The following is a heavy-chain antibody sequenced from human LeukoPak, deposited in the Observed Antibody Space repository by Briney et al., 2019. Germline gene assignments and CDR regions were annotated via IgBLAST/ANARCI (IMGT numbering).Heavy chain of an antibody. Sequence: ASVKVSCKASGYTFTGYYMHWVRQAPGQGLEWMGWINPNSGGINYAQKFQGRVTMTRDTSISTAYMELSRLRSDDTAVYYCARVLSRTGTTSTWGQGTLVTVSS. CDR1: GYTFTGYY. J-gene: IGHJ5*02. V-gene: IGHV1-2*02. CDR3: ARVLSRTGTTST. CDR2: INPNSGGI. D-gene: IGHD1-1*01.